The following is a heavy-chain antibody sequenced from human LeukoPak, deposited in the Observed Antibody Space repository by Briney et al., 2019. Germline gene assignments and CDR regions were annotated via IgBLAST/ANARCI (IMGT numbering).Heavy chain of an antibody. CDR3: ARQRAGFTVTTSDY. J-gene: IGHJ4*02. D-gene: IGHD4-17*01. V-gene: IGHV3-48*01. Sequence: GGSLRLSCAASGLIFTSYSMNWVRQAPGKGLEWVSYISSSSSTIYYADSVKGRFTISRDNAKNSLYLQMNSLRAEDTAVYYCARQRAGFTVTTSDYWGQGTLVTVSS. CDR2: ISSSSSTI. CDR1: GLIFTSYS.